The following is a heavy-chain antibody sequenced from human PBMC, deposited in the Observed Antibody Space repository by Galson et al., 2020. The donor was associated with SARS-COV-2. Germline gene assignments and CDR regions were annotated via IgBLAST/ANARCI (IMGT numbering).Heavy chain of an antibody. V-gene: IGHV4-34*01. CDR1: GGSFSGYY. CDR3: ERAVAIRYFPWYNWFDP. D-gene: IGHD3-9*01. J-gene: IGHJ5*02. CDR2: INHSGST. Sequence: SQASETLSLTCAVYGGSFSGYYWSWIRQPPGKGLEWIGEINHSGSTNYNPSLKSRVTISVDTSKNQFSLKLSSVTAADTAVYYCERAVAIRYFPWYNWFDPWGQGTLVTGSS.